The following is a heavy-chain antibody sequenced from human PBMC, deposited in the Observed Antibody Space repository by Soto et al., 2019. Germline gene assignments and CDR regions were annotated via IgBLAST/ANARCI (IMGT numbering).Heavy chain of an antibody. V-gene: IGHV4-39*01. Sequence: QMQLQESGPGLVKPSETLSLTCTVSGGSISSSSYYWGWIRQPPGQGLEWLGTIYSIGNTYYNPSLKSRVTISVDKAKSQLFLKLSAVTAPNTAVYYCARQIYDSSGYYYAYWVQGTLVTVSS. CDR2: IYSIGNT. CDR1: GGSISSSSYY. CDR3: ARQIYDSSGYYYAY. D-gene: IGHD3-22*01. J-gene: IGHJ4*02.